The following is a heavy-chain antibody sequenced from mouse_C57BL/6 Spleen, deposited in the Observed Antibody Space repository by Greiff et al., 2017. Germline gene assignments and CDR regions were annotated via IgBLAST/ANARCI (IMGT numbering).Heavy chain of an antibody. CDR2: INPGSGGT. J-gene: IGHJ4*01. CDR3: ARWGTTIVAPYYVMDY. CDR1: GYAFTNYL. V-gene: IGHV1-54*01. D-gene: IGHD1-1*01. Sequence: QVQLQQSGAELVRPGTSVKVSCKASGYAFTNYLIEWVKQRPGQGLEWIGVINPGSGGTNYNEKFKGKATLTADKSSSTAYMQLSSLTSEDSAVYFCARWGTTIVAPYYVMDYWGQGTSVTVSS.